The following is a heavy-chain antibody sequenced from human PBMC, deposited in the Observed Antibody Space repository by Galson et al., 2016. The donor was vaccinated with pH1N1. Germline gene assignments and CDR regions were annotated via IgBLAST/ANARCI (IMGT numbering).Heavy chain of an antibody. Sequence: SLRLSCAASGFTFDDYAMYWVRQAPGKGLEWVSGISWNSGSIGYADSVKGRFTISRDDAKNSLYLQMNSLRAEDTALYYCAKTGGYSYGYFDYLCQGTLVTVSS. J-gene: IGHJ4*02. CDR3: AKTGGYSYGYFDY. V-gene: IGHV3-9*01. CDR1: GFTFDDYA. CDR2: ISWNSGSI. D-gene: IGHD5-18*01.